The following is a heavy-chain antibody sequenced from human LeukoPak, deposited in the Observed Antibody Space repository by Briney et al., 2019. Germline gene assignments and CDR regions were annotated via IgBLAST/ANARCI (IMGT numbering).Heavy chain of an antibody. CDR3: ASPRRRVPAAISNWYFDL. V-gene: IGHV3-21*01. Sequence: KPGGSLRLSCAASGFTVSSYSMNWVRQAPGKGLEWVSSISSSSSYIYYADSVKGRFAISRDNAKNSLYLQMNSLRAEDTAVYYCASPRRRVPAAISNWYFDLWGRGTLVTVSS. CDR1: GFTVSSYS. J-gene: IGHJ2*01. CDR2: ISSSSSYI. D-gene: IGHD2-2*02.